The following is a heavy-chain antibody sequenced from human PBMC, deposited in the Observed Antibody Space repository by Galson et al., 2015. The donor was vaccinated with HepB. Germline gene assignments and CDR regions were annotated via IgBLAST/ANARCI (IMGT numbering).Heavy chain of an antibody. Sequence: SVKVSCKASGYTFTSYGITWVRQAPGQGLEWMGWISAHNGNRKYAQKLQGRVTLTTETYTSTAHMELRSLRSDDTAVYVCARDTDYDYVWGSYRGGGYYDYGMDVWGQGTRVTVSS. CDR1: GYTFTSYG. CDR3: ARDTDYDYVWGSYRGGGYYDYGMDV. D-gene: IGHD3-16*02. V-gene: IGHV1-18*01. J-gene: IGHJ6*02. CDR2: ISAHNGNR.